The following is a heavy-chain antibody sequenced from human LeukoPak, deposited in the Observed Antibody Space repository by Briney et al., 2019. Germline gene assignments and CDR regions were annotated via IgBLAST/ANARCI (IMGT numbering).Heavy chain of an antibody. CDR2: ISTGSGSSM. CDR3: ARDDSWAFDI. Sequence: GRSLRLSCAASGFTFSSYSMNWVRQAPGKGLEWVSYISTGSGSSMHYADSVKGRFSISRDNAKNSLYLHMNSLRDEDTAVYHCARDDSWAFDIWGQGAMVTVSS. D-gene: IGHD2-15*01. CDR1: GFTFSSYS. V-gene: IGHV3-48*02. J-gene: IGHJ3*02.